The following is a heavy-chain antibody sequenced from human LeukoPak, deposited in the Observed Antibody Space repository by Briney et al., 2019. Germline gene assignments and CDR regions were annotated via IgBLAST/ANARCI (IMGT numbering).Heavy chain of an antibody. Sequence: PGGSLRLSCAASGFTFSSYSMNWVRQAPGKGLEWVSYISSSSSTIYYADSVKGRFTISRDNAKNSLYLQMNSLRAEDTAVYYCARGRILWFNLRENGMDVWGQGTTVTVFS. CDR2: ISSSSSTI. CDR1: GFTFSSYS. D-gene: IGHD3-10*01. CDR3: ARGRILWFNLRENGMDV. V-gene: IGHV3-48*01. J-gene: IGHJ6*02.